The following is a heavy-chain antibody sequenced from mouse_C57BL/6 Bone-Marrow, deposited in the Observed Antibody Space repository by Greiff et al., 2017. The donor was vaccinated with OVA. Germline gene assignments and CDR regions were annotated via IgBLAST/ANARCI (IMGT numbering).Heavy chain of an antibody. D-gene: IGHD3-1*01. Sequence: EVQLQQSGPELVKPGASVKISCKASGYSFTGYYMNWVKQSPEKSLEWIGEINPSTGGTTYNQKFKAKATLTVDKSSSTAYMQLKSLTSEDSAVYYCARGEKLGTFYAMDYWGQGTSVTVSS. CDR2: INPSTGGT. V-gene: IGHV1-42*01. CDR3: ARGEKLGTFYAMDY. J-gene: IGHJ4*01. CDR1: GYSFTGYY.